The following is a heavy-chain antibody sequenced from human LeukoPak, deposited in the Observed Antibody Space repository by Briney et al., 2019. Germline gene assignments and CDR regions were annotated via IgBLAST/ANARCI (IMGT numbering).Heavy chain of an antibody. D-gene: IGHD1-26*01. CDR3: ARDIVGATRSWCRFDY. CDR2: IYYSGST. Sequence: PSETLSLTCTVSGGSISSGGYYWSWIRQHPGKGLEWIGYIYYSGSTYYNPSLKSRVTISVDTSKNQFSLKLSSVTAADTAVYYCARDIVGATRSWCRFDYGGREPLVTVPS. CDR1: GGSISSGGYY. V-gene: IGHV4-31*03. J-gene: IGHJ4*02.